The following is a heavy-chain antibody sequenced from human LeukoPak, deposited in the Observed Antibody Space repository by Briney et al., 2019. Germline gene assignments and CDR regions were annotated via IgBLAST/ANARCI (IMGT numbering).Heavy chain of an antibody. CDR3: AAGGIYSLLDY. Sequence: ASVKVSCKASGYTFTSYDINWVRQAIGQGLEWMGWMNPNSGNTGYAQKFQGRVTMTRNTSISTAYMELSSLRSEDSGVYFCAAGGIYSLLDYWGQGTLVTVSS. J-gene: IGHJ4*02. CDR1: GYTFTSYD. V-gene: IGHV1-8*01. D-gene: IGHD3-10*01. CDR2: MNPNSGNT.